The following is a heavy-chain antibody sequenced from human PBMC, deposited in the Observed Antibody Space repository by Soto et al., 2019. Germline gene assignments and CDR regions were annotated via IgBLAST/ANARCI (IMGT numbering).Heavy chain of an antibody. Sequence: PGGSLRLSCVASGFTFSSYSMNWVRQAPGKGLEWVSSISSSSSYIYYADSVKGRFTISRDNAKNSLYLQMNSLRAEDTAVYYCARDYENGDDAFDIWGQGTMVTVSS. CDR3: ARDYENGDDAFDI. D-gene: IGHD3-10*01. V-gene: IGHV3-21*01. J-gene: IGHJ3*02. CDR2: ISSSSSYI. CDR1: GFTFSSYS.